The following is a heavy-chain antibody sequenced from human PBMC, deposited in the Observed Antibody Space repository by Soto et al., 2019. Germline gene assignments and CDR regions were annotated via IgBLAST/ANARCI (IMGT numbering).Heavy chain of an antibody. D-gene: IGHD4-17*01. CDR1: GGSISSGDYY. Sequence: SETLSLTCTVSGGSISSGDYYWSWIRQPPGKGLEWIGYIYYSGSTYYNPSLKSRVTISVDTSKNQFSLKLSSVTAADTAVYYCAGGSTVAYGRDVWGKGTRVTVPS. CDR3: AGGSTVAYGRDV. CDR2: IYYSGST. V-gene: IGHV4-30-4*01. J-gene: IGHJ6*04.